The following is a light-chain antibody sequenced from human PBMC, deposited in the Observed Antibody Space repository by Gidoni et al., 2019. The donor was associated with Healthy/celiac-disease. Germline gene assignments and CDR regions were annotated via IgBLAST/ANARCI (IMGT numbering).Light chain of an antibody. CDR2: DAS. CDR3: QQRSNWPQYT. Sequence: EIVLNQSPATLSLSPGERATLSCRASQSVSSYLAWYQQKPGQAPRLLIYDASNRATGIPARFSGSGSGTDFTLTISSLEPEDFAVYYCQQRSNWPQYTFGQGTKLEIK. V-gene: IGKV3-11*01. CDR1: QSVSSY. J-gene: IGKJ2*01.